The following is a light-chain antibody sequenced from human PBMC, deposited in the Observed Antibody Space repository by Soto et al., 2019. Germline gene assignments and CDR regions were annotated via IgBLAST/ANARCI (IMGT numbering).Light chain of an antibody. V-gene: IGKV1-5*01. Sequence: DIQITQSPSTLSASVGDRVTITCRASQSISTWLAWCQQKPGKAPKLLIYDASSLQSGVPSRFSGHGSGTDFTLTISSLQPDDFATYYCQQYNSYTTFGQGTKVDIK. CDR3: QQYNSYTT. J-gene: IGKJ2*01. CDR2: DAS. CDR1: QSISTW.